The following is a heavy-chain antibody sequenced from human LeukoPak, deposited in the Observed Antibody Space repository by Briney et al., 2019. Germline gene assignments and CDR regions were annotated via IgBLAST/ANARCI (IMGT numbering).Heavy chain of an antibody. Sequence: ASVKVSCKASGYTFTSYYMHWVRQAPGQGLEWMGIINPSGGSTSYAQKFQGRVTITRDTSISTAYMELSRLRSDDTAVYYCARGSLLRYCSSTSCYRDYYGMDVWGQGTTVTVSS. CDR3: ARGSLLRYCSSTSCYRDYYGMDV. V-gene: IGHV1-46*01. CDR2: INPSGGST. J-gene: IGHJ6*02. D-gene: IGHD2-2*01. CDR1: GYTFTSYY.